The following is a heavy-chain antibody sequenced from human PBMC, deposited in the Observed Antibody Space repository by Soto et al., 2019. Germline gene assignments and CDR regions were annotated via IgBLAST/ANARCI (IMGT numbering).Heavy chain of an antibody. CDR3: ARSAAGHNCFDP. D-gene: IGHD6-13*01. CDR1: GGSISSYY. J-gene: IGHJ5*02. Sequence: QVQLQESGPGLVKPSETLSLTCTVSGGSISSYYWSWIRQPPGKGLEWIGYIYYSGSTNYNPSLKSRVTISVDTSKNQFSLKLSSVTAADTAVYYCARSAAGHNCFDPWGQGTLVTVSS. V-gene: IGHV4-59*01. CDR2: IYYSGST.